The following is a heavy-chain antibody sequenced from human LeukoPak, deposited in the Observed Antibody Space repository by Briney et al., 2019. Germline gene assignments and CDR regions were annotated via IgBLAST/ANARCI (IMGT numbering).Heavy chain of an antibody. CDR1: GGSISSSSYY. J-gene: IGHJ2*01. Sequence: PSETLSLTCTVSGGSISSSSYYWGWIRQPPGKGLEWIGSIYYSGSTYYNPSLKSRVTISVDTSKNQFSLKLSSVTAVDTAVYYRARLQGPGYFDLWGRGTLVTVSS. CDR2: IYYSGST. V-gene: IGHV4-39*01. CDR3: ARLQGPGYFDL. D-gene: IGHD4-11*01.